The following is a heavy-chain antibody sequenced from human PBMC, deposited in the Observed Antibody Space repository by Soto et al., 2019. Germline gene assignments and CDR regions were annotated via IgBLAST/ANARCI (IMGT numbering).Heavy chain of an antibody. CDR2: IIPIFGTA. CDR1: GGTFSSYA. D-gene: IGHD6-6*01. Sequence: ASVKVSCKASGGTFSSYAISWVRQAPGQGLEWMGGIIPIFGTANYAQKFQGRVTITADEPTSTAYMELSSLRSEDTAVYYCAREVGQLPTYFDYWGQGTLVTVSS. V-gene: IGHV1-69*13. J-gene: IGHJ4*02. CDR3: AREVGQLPTYFDY.